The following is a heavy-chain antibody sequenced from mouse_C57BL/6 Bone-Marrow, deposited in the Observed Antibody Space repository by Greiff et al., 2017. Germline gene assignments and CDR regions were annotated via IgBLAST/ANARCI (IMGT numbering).Heavy chain of an antibody. CDR2: ISSGGSYT. CDR3: ARRGSGAMDY. V-gene: IGHV5-6*01. J-gene: IGHJ4*01. D-gene: IGHD3-1*01. Sequence: DVQLVESGGDLVKPGGSLKLSCAASGFTFSSYGMSWVRQTPDKRLEWVATISSGGSYTYYPDSVKGRFTISRDNAKNTLYLQMSSLKSEDTAMYYCARRGSGAMDYWGQGTSVTVSS. CDR1: GFTFSSYG.